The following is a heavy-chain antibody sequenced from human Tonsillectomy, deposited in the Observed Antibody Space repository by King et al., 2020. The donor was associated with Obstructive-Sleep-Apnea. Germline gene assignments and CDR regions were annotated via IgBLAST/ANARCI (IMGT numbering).Heavy chain of an antibody. V-gene: IGHV3-13*04. CDR1: GFTFSSYD. J-gene: IGHJ5*02. CDR3: ARGRGGYCSGGSCTNWFDP. D-gene: IGHD2-15*01. CDR2: IGTAGET. Sequence: QLVQSGGGLVQPGGSLRLSCAASGFTFSSYDMHWVRQATGKALEWVSAIGTAGETFYPGSVTGRFTVSRENAKNSLYLQMTSLRAGDTAVYYCARGRGGYCSGGSCTNWFDPWGQGTLVTVSS.